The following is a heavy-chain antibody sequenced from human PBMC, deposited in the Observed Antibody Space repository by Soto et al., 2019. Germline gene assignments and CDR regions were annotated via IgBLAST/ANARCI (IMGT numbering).Heavy chain of an antibody. Sequence: PCETLCLTCTDSGGTISSYYRSWIRQPPGKGLEWIGYIYYSGSTNYNPSLKSRVTISVDTSKNQFSLKLSSVTAADTAVYYCARSYYDFWSGYPTSYYYYMDVWGKGTTVTVSS. V-gene: IGHV4-59*08. J-gene: IGHJ6*03. CDR2: IYYSGST. CDR3: ARSYYDFWSGYPTSYYYYMDV. D-gene: IGHD3-3*01. CDR1: GGTISSYY.